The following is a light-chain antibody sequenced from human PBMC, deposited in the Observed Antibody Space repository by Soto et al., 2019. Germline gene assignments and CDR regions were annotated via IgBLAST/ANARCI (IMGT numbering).Light chain of an antibody. V-gene: IGKV3-15*01. CDR1: QNIRKN. CDR3: QQYVTSSPRT. J-gene: IGKJ1*01. Sequence: ELVMSQSPATLSVSPGERVTLSCRASQNIRKNLAWYQQKPGQAPSLLIYEASTRASGVPVRFSGSGSGTDFTLTITRLEPEDFAVYYCQQYVTSSPRTFGQGTKVDIK. CDR2: EAS.